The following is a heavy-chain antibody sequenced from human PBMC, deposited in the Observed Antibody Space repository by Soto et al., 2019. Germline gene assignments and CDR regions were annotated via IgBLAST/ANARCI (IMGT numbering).Heavy chain of an antibody. CDR3: ATWHEREHAYDV. CDR1: GFTISGKKY. CDR2: LYDIDGS. J-gene: IGHJ3*01. V-gene: IGHV3-53*01. Sequence: DVQLVESGGGLIQPGESLRLSCAAFGFTISGKKYVAWVRQAPGKGLEWVSALYDIDGSFYADSVKGRFTTSSDSSKTTVDLQMNDLRPDDTAVYYCATWHEREHAYDVWGLGTTVPVSS. D-gene: IGHD1-1*01.